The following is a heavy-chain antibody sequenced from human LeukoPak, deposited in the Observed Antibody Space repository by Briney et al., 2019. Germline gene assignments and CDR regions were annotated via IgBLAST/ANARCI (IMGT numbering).Heavy chain of an antibody. CDR2: ISSNGYYI. V-gene: IGHV3-21*01. Sequence: GGSLRLSCAASGFTFSTYTINWVRQAPGKGLEWVSSISSNGYYIYYAGSVRGRFTISRDNAKNSLYLQMNSLRAEDTALYYCAREGLRTERSVTDAFDIWGQGTMVTVSS. D-gene: IGHD3-3*01. CDR1: GFTFSTYT. J-gene: IGHJ3*02. CDR3: AREGLRTERSVTDAFDI.